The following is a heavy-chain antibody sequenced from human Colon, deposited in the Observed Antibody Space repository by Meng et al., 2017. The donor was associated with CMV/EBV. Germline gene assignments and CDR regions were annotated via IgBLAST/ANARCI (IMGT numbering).Heavy chain of an antibody. CDR1: GGSISSSSYY. CDR3: ARDSPLLAPA. V-gene: IGHV4-39*07. D-gene: IGHD2-21*01. J-gene: IGHJ5*02. CDR2: FYYSGTT. Sequence: SESLSLTCTVSGGSISSSSYYWGWIRQPPGKGLEWIGSFYYSGTTYYNPSLESRVTISIDLSKHQFSLKLKTLTAADAAVYYCARDSPLLAPAWGQGTLVTVSS.